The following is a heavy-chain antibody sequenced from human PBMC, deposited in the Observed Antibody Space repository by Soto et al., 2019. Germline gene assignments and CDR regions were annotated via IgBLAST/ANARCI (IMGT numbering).Heavy chain of an antibody. CDR2: INAGNGNT. D-gene: IGHD3-10*01. V-gene: IGHV1-3*01. CDR1: GYTFSSYA. CDR3: ASPSYGSGSYY. Sequence: QVQLVQSGAEVKKPGASVKVSYKASGYTFSSYALHWVRQAPGQRLEWMGWINAGNGNTKYSQKFQGRVTFTRDTSASTAYMELSSLRSEDTAVYYCASPSYGSGSYYWGQGTLVTVSS. J-gene: IGHJ4*02.